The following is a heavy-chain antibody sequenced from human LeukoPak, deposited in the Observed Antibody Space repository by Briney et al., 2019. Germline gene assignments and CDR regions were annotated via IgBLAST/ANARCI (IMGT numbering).Heavy chain of an antibody. CDR3: ARHVDYYGSGSYSNWLDP. V-gene: IGHV5-10-1*01. Sequence: GESLKISCKGSGYLFTSYWISWVRQLPGKGLEWMGRIDPSDSYTNYSPSFQGHVTISADKSISTAYLQWSSLKASDTAMYYCARHVDYYGSGSYSNWLDPWGQGTLVTVSS. CDR2: IDPSDSYT. J-gene: IGHJ5*02. D-gene: IGHD3-10*01. CDR1: GYLFTSYW.